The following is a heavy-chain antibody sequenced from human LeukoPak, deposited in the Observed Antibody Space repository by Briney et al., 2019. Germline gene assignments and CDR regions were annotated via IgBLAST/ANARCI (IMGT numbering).Heavy chain of an antibody. V-gene: IGHV3-9*01. D-gene: IGHD6-6*01. J-gene: IGHJ4*02. CDR1: GFSFDDYA. CDR3: ARRRDSSSERASDY. Sequence: PGGSLRLSCAASGFSFDDYAMHWVRQAPGKGLEWVSGISWNRGSIGYADSVKGRFTISRDNAKNSLHLQLNSLRAEDTAVYYCARRRDSSSERASDYWGQGTLVTVSS. CDR2: ISWNRGSI.